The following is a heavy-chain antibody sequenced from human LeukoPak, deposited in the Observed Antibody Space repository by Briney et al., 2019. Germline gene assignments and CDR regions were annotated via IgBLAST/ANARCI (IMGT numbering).Heavy chain of an antibody. CDR3: ARRSSGWFDY. J-gene: IGHJ4*02. Sequence: GSLRLSCAASGFTFSSYAMSWIRQPPGKGLEWIGSIYYSGSTYYNPSLKSRVTISVDTSKNQFSLKLSSVTAADTAVYYCARRSSGWFDYWGQGTLVTVSS. CDR2: IYYSGST. V-gene: IGHV4-39*01. CDR1: GFTFSSYA. D-gene: IGHD6-19*01.